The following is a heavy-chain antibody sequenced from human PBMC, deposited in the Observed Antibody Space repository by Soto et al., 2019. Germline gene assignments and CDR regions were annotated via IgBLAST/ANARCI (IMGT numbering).Heavy chain of an antibody. CDR3: ARHADSGWPIEYFQH. J-gene: IGHJ1*01. Sequence: SETLSLTCTVSGGSISSYYWSWIRQPPGKGLEWIGYIYYSGSTNYNPSLKSRVTISVDTSKNQFSLKLSSVTAADTAVYYCARHADSGWPIEYFQHWGQGTLVTVSS. CDR2: IYYSGST. CDR1: GGSISSYY. V-gene: IGHV4-59*08. D-gene: IGHD6-19*01.